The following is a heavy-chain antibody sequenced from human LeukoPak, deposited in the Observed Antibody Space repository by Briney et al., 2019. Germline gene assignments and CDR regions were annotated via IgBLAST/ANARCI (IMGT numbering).Heavy chain of an antibody. J-gene: IGHJ4*02. CDR3: ATETNGRHYDY. D-gene: IGHD1-14*01. CDR2: IGPTGSDR. V-gene: IGHV3-21*06. CDR1: GLTFSTSG. Sequence: GGSLRLSCTASGLTFSTSGFNWVRQTPGKGLEWVASIGPTGSDRYHADSVKGRFTISRDNANNFLYLQMNSLRAEDTAVYYCATETNGRHYDYWGQGTLLTVSS.